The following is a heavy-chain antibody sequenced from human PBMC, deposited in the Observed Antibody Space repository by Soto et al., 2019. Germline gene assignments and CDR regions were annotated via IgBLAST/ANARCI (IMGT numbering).Heavy chain of an antibody. V-gene: IGHV1-8*01. CDR1: GYTFTSYD. Sequence: ASVKVSCKASGYTFTSYDINWVRQATGQGLEWMGWMNPNSGNTGYAQKFQGRDNAKNSLFLQLNSLRAEDTAVYYCARSPDRGWFDPWGQGTLVPVSS. CDR2: MNPNSGNT. J-gene: IGHJ5*02. D-gene: IGHD3-10*01. CDR3: ARSPDRGWFDP.